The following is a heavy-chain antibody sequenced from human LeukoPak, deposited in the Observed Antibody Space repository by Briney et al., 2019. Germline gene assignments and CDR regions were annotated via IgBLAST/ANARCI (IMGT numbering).Heavy chain of an antibody. CDR1: GFTFSSDG. D-gene: IGHD6-6*01. J-gene: IGHJ4*02. V-gene: IGHV3-33*01. Sequence: PGGSLRLSCAASGFTFSSDGMHWVRQAPGKGLEWVAVMWFDGSNIYYADSVKGRFTISRDNSKNTLYLQMNSLRAEDTAVYYCARDYSSSWLRFFDYWGQGTLVTVSS. CDR3: ARDYSSSWLRFFDY. CDR2: MWFDGSNI.